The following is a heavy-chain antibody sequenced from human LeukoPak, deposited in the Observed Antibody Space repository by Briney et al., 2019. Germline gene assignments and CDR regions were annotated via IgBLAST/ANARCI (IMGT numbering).Heavy chain of an antibody. Sequence: SVKVSCKASGGTFSSYAISWVRQAPGQGLGWMGGIIPIFGTANYAQKFQGRVTITADESTSTAYMELSSLRSEDTAVYYCARAGDSSGYYFNWFDPWGQGTLVTVSS. CDR3: ARAGDSSGYYFNWFDP. D-gene: IGHD3-22*01. J-gene: IGHJ5*02. CDR2: IIPIFGTA. V-gene: IGHV1-69*01. CDR1: GGTFSSYA.